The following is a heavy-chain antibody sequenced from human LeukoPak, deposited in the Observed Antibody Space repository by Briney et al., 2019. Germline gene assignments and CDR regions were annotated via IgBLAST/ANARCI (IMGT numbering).Heavy chain of an antibody. CDR2: IRTSGRT. V-gene: IGHV3-23*01. J-gene: IGHJ4*02. Sequence: GGSLRLSCADSGFTFSRYAMSWVPQATGEGLECVSLIRTSGRTHYADSVQGRFNITRDNAKNTLSLHMNSRRAEDTAVYYCARDRGGSCYYHVVDSWGQGALVTVSS. CDR3: ARDRGGSCYYHVVDS. CDR1: GFTFSRYA. D-gene: IGHD3-3*01.